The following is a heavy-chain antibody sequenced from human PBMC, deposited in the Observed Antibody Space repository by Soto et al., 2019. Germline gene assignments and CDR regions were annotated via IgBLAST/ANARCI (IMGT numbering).Heavy chain of an antibody. D-gene: IGHD3-9*01. Sequence: PGGSLRLSCAASGFTFSSYGMHWVRQAPGKGLEWVAVISYDGSNKYYADSVKGRFTISRDNSKNTLYLQMNSLRAEDTAVYYCAKGSKSNFDWLFTPHPVSHDYWGQGTLVTVSS. CDR1: GFTFSSYG. V-gene: IGHV3-30*18. CDR3: AKGSKSNFDWLFTPHPVSHDY. J-gene: IGHJ4*02. CDR2: ISYDGSNK.